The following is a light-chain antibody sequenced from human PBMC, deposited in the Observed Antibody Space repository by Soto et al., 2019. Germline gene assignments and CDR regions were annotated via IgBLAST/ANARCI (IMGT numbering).Light chain of an antibody. Sequence: EIVLTQSPATLSLSPGERATLSCRASQSVSSYLAWYQQKPGQAPRLLIYDASNRATGIPARFSGSGSGTDFTLTISRLDHEDVAVYYCQHRSNWPRTFGGGTKVEIK. J-gene: IGKJ4*01. CDR3: QHRSNWPRT. CDR2: DAS. CDR1: QSVSSY. V-gene: IGKV3-11*01.